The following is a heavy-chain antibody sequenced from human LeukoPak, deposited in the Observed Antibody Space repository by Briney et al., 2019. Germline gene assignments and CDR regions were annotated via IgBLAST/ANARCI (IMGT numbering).Heavy chain of an antibody. CDR2: ISSSSSTI. D-gene: IGHD6-19*01. J-gene: IGHJ3*02. V-gene: IGHV3-11*04. CDR3: ARDVAGAFDI. CDR1: GFTFSGYY. Sequence: GGSLRLSCAASGFTFSGYYMTWIRQAPGKGLEWVSYISSSSSTIYYADSVKGRFTISRDNAKNSLYLQMNSLRAEDTAVYYCARDVAGAFDIWGQGTMVTVSS.